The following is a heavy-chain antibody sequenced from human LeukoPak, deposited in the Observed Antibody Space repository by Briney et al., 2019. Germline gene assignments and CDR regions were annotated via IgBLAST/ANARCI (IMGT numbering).Heavy chain of an antibody. V-gene: IGHV4-61*01. CDR2: IYYSGST. J-gene: IGHJ6*02. CDR3: ARDQSYYDFWSGRYYYYYDMDV. Sequence: PSETLSLTCTVSGGSISSSSYYWGWIRQPPGKGLEWVGYIYYSGSTNYNPSLKSRVTISVDTSKNQFSLKLSSVTAADTAVYYCARDQSYYDFWSGRYYYYYDMDVWGQGTTVTVSS. D-gene: IGHD3-3*01. CDR1: GGSISSSSYY.